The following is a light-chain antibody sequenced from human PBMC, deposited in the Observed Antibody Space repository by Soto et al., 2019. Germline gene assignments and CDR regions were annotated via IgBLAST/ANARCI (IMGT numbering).Light chain of an antibody. V-gene: IGKV4-1*01. CDR3: QQYYTTPLT. CDR1: YSSNNRNS. CDR2: WAS. Sequence: YSSNNRNSLAWYQQKPGQPPKLLIYWASTRESGVPDRFTGSGSGTDFTLTISSLQAEDVAVYYCQQYYTTPLTFGGGTKVDIK. J-gene: IGKJ4*01.